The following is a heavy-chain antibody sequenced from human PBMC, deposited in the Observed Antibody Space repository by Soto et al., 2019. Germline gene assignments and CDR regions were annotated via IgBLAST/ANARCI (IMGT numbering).Heavy chain of an antibody. D-gene: IGHD6-13*01. J-gene: IGHJ6*03. CDR2: ISSSGSTI. Sequence: QVQLVESGGGLVEPGGSLRLSCAASGFTFSDYYMSWIRQAPGKGLEWVSYISSSGSTIYYADSVKGRFTISRDNAKNSLYLQMNSLRAEDTAVSYCARQDSSSWEAGYYYYMDVWGKGTTVTVSS. CDR3: ARQDSSSWEAGYYYYMDV. CDR1: GFTFSDYY. V-gene: IGHV3-11*01.